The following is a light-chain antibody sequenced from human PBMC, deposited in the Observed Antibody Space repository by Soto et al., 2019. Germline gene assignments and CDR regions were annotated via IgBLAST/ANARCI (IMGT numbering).Light chain of an antibody. J-gene: IGKJ1*01. Sequence: TQSPSSLSASVGDRVTISCRASQSVSDNYLAWYQQKPGQAPRLLIYGASSRAAGISDRFSGSGSGTDFTLTISRLEPEDFAVYYCQQYVRSRTFGQGTKVELK. CDR3: QQYVRSRT. CDR2: GAS. V-gene: IGKV3-20*01. CDR1: QSVSDNY.